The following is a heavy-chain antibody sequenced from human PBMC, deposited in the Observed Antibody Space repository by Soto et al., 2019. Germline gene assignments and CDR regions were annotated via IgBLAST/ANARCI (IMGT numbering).Heavy chain of an antibody. CDR3: ARGGGITIIGVATDAFDI. CDR2: IYYSGST. CDR1: GGSISSYY. V-gene: IGHV4-59*01. Sequence: SETLSLTCTVSGGSISSYYWSWIRQPPGKGLEWIGYIYYSGSTNYNPSLKSRVTISVDTSKNQFSLKLSSVTAADTAVYYCARGGGITIIGVATDAFDIWGQGTMVTVSS. J-gene: IGHJ3*02. D-gene: IGHD3-3*01.